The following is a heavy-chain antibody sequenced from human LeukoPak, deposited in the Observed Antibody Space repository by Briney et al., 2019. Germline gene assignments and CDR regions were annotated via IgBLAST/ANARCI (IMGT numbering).Heavy chain of an antibody. CDR2: ISASNGNT. J-gene: IGHJ4*02. D-gene: IGHD1-7*01. CDR3: ARDHSNWNYAPDF. V-gene: IGHV1-18*01. Sequence: EASGKVSCKASGYTFTRYGISWVRQAPGQGLQWLGWISASNGNTNYAQKFRDRVTMSTDTSTGTAYLDVRSLTSDDTAVYYCARDHSNWNYAPDFWGQGTLVIVSS. CDR1: GYTFTRYG.